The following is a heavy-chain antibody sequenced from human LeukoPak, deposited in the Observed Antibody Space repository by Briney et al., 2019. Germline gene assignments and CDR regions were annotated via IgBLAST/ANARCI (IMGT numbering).Heavy chain of an antibody. CDR1: GFTFSSSA. CDR3: AKQLGYCSDGSCYFPY. CDR2: ISASGGST. Sequence: GGSLRLSCAASGFTFSSSAMSWVRQVPGKGLEWVSGISASGGSTYYADSVRGRFTISRDNSKSTLCLQMNSLRAEDTAVYYCAKQLGYCSDGSCYFPYWGQGTLVTVSS. J-gene: IGHJ4*02. D-gene: IGHD2-15*01. V-gene: IGHV3-23*01.